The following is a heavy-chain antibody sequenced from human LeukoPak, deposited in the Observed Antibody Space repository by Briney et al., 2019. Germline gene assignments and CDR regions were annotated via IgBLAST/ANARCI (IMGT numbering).Heavy chain of an antibody. D-gene: IGHD6-19*01. J-gene: IGHJ3*02. CDR2: ISTYNGNT. Sequence: GASVKVCCKASGYTFTSYGISWLRQAPGQGLEWMGWISTYNGNTNYAQNLQRRATMTTDTSTSTAYMELSSLRSDDTAVYYCARDPQYSCGWYGAFDIWGQGTMVTVSS. CDR3: ARDPQYSCGWYGAFDI. CDR1: GYTFTSYG. V-gene: IGHV1-18*01.